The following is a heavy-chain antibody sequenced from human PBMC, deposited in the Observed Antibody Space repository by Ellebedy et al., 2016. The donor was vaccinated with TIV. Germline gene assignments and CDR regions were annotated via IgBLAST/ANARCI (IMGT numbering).Heavy chain of an antibody. V-gene: IGHV3-9*01. CDR3: AKDKGWDTAMVSDGMDV. CDR1: GFTFDDYA. J-gene: IGHJ6*02. D-gene: IGHD5-18*01. Sequence: GGSLRLXXAASGFTFDDYAMHWVRQAPGKGLEWVSGISWNSGSIGYADSVKGRFTISRDNAKNSLYLQMNSLRAEDTALYYCAKDKGWDTAMVSDGMDVWGQGTTVTVSS. CDR2: ISWNSGSI.